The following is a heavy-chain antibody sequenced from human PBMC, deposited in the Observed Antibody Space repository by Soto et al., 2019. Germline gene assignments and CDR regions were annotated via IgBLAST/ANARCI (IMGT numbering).Heavy chain of an antibody. CDR3: ATQTGTVPNFADH. CDR1: GYIFTGYF. CDR2: INPNTGGT. J-gene: IGHJ4*02. Sequence: QVQLVQSGAEVKKSGASVKVSCKASGYIFTGYFIQWLRQAPGQGLEWVGWINPNTGGTKPSQRFQGRVTLTRDTSITTAYMELTRLTSEDTAVYFCATQTGTVPNFADHWGQGTLVTVSS. D-gene: IGHD1-1*01. V-gene: IGHV1-2*02.